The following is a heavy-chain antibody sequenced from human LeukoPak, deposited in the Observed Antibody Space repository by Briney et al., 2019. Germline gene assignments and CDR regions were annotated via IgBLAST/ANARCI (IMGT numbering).Heavy chain of an antibody. Sequence: GGSLRLSCVASGFTFSSHGMNWVRQAPGKGLEWVSGITGSGGRTYYADSVKGRFTISRVNSKNTLYLQMNSLRADDTAIYYCARGARGSGTASDYWGQGTLVTVSS. CDR1: GFTFSSHG. D-gene: IGHD3-10*01. V-gene: IGHV3-23*01. J-gene: IGHJ4*02. CDR3: ARGARGSGTASDY. CDR2: ITGSGGRT.